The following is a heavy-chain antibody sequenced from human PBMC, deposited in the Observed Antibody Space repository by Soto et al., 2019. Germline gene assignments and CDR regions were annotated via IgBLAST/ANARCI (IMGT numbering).Heavy chain of an antibody. D-gene: IGHD1-7*01. J-gene: IGHJ4*02. CDR3: ARESGDNWDYEAY. CDR1: CGSISSYH. V-gene: IGHV4-4*07. Sequence: SETLSLTCTVSCGSISSYHWSWIRQSAGKGLEWIGRIYTSGNTHYNPSLKSRVTVTIDTSKNQFFLTVNSVTAADSAVYYCARESGDNWDYEAYWGQGTPVTVSS. CDR2: IYTSGNT.